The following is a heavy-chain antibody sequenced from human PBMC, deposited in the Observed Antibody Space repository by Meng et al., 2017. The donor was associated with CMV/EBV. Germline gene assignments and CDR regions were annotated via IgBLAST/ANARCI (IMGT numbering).Heavy chain of an antibody. D-gene: IGHD6-6*01. J-gene: IGHJ4*02. Sequence: QVQLLQWGAGLLKPSEALSLTCAVYGGSFSGYYWSWIRQPPGKGLEWIGEINHSGSTNYNPSLKSGVTISVDTSKNQFSLKLSSVTAADTAVYYCARGSIAARLGLGDWGQGTLVTVSS. CDR3: ARGSIAARLGLGD. CDR2: INHSGST. CDR1: GGSFSGYY. V-gene: IGHV4-34*01.